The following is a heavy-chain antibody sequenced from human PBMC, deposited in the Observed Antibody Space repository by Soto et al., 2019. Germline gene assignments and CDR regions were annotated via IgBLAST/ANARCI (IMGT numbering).Heavy chain of an antibody. CDR1: VGSFSGYY. Sequence: TLSRTCDGYVGSFSGYYWIWILQTPVKVLEWIGEINHSGSTNYNPSLKSRVTISVDTSKNQFSLKLSSVTAADTAVYYCARNRSIIAVAGFEPWGQGTLVTSPQ. J-gene: IGHJ5*02. CDR2: INHSGST. D-gene: IGHD6-19*01. V-gene: IGHV4-34*01. CDR3: ARNRSIIAVAGFEP.